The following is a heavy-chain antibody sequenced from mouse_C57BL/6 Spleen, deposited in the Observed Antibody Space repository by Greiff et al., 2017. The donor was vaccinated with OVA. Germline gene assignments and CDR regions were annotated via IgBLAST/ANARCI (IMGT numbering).Heavy chain of an antibody. D-gene: IGHD5-2*01. V-gene: IGHV5-4*01. CDR2: ISDGGSYT. J-gene: IGHJ2*01. CDR1: GFTFSSYA. CDR3: ARGEYAYYFDY. Sequence: DVQLVESGGGLVKPGGSLKLSCAASGFTFSSYAMSWVRQTPEKRLEWVATISDGGSYTYYPDNVKGRFTISRDNAKNNLYLQMSHLKSEDTAMYYCARGEYAYYFDYWGQGTTLTVSS.